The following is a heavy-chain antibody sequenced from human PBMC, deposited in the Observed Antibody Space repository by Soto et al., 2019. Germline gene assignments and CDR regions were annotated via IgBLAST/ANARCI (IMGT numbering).Heavy chain of an antibody. D-gene: IGHD3-3*01. CDR1: GYPVTAYY. Sequence: QLHLVQSGAVVKKPGASVTVSCSASGYPVTAYYMHWVRQAPGRGLEWMGGINPATGAAKYTQTFQGRVPMTRDTSTSTGFMELSGLTSEDTAVFYCARGGGVGVAGSAAFDMWGQGTLVTVSS. CDR3: ARGGGVGVAGSAAFDM. V-gene: IGHV1-2*02. J-gene: IGHJ3*02. CDR2: INPATGAA.